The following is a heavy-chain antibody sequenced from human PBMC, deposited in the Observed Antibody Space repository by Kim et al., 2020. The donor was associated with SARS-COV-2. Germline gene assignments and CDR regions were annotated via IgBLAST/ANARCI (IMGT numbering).Heavy chain of an antibody. CDR3: ARGLGSWELPFYDY. J-gene: IGHJ4*02. D-gene: IGHD1-26*01. V-gene: IGHV4-59*09. Sequence: KSRVTISVDTSKNQFSLKLSSVTAADTAVYYCARGLGSWELPFYDYWGQGTLVTVSS.